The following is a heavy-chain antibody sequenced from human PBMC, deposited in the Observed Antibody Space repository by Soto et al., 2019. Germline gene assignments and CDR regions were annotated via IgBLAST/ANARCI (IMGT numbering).Heavy chain of an antibody. CDR1: GFTFSSYA. CDR3: AKVVLSTLAAALINYYYGMDV. V-gene: IGHV3-23*01. CDR2: ISGSGGST. Sequence: GGSLRLSCAASGFTFSSYAMSWVRQAPGKGLEWVSAISGSGGSTYYADSVKGRFTISRDNSKNTLYLQMNSLRAEDTAVYYCAKVVLSTLAAALINYYYGMDVWGPGATVTVSS. D-gene: IGHD6-13*01. J-gene: IGHJ6*02.